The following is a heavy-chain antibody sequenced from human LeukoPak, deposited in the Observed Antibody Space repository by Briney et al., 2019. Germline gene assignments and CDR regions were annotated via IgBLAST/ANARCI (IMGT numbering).Heavy chain of an antibody. J-gene: IGHJ3*02. D-gene: IGHD3-10*01. Sequence: GGSVKVSCKASGYTFTGYYMYWVRQAPGQGLEWMGRINRNSGGTNYAEKVKGRVTMTRDTSISTAYMELSRLTSDDTALYYCARDRGSGSYYILDAFDIWGQGTMVTVSS. V-gene: IGHV1-2*06. CDR2: INRNSGGT. CDR1: GYTFTGYY. CDR3: ARDRGSGSYYILDAFDI.